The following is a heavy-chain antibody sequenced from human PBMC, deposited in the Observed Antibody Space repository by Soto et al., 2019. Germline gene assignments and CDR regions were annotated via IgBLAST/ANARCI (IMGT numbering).Heavy chain of an antibody. V-gene: IGHV4-31*03. D-gene: IGHD6-19*01. CDR2: IYYSGST. J-gene: IGHJ4*02. CDR3: ASHYRRRGWEWATEPLFDY. CDR1: GGSISSGGYY. Sequence: PSETLSLTCTVSGGSISSGGYYWNWIRQHPGKGLEWIGYIYYSGSTYYNPSLKSRVTISVDTSKNQFSLKLSSVTAADTAVYYCASHYRRRGWEWATEPLFDYWGQGTLVTVSS.